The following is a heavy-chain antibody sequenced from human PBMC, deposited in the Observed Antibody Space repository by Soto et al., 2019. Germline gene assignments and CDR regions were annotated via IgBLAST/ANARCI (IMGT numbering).Heavy chain of an antibody. CDR3: ARREYSGYDA. CDR2: ISSSSSTI. Sequence: EVQLVESGGGLVQPGGSLRLSCAASGFTFSSYSMNWVRQAPGKGLEWVSYISSSSSTIYYADSVKGRFTISRDNAKNSLYLKMNSLRAEDTAVYYCARREYSGYDAWGQGTLVTVSS. D-gene: IGHD5-12*01. J-gene: IGHJ5*02. V-gene: IGHV3-48*01. CDR1: GFTFSSYS.